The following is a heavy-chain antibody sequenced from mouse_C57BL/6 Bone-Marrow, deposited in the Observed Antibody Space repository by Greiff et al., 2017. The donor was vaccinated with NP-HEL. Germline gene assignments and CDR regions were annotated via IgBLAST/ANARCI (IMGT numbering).Heavy chain of an antibody. D-gene: IGHD1-1*01. CDR3: VYGSSYDYAMDY. J-gene: IGHJ4*01. Sequence: EVKLQESGPELVKPGASVKMSCKASGYTFTDYNMHWVKQSHGKSLEWIGYINPNNGGTSYNQKFKGKATLTVNKSSSTAYMELRSLTSEDSAVYYCVYGSSYDYAMDYWGQGTSVTVSS. CDR2: INPNNGGT. V-gene: IGHV1-22*01. CDR1: GYTFTDYN.